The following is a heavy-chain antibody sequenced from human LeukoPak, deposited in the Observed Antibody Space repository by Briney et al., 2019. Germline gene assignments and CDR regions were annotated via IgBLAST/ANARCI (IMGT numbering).Heavy chain of an antibody. J-gene: IGHJ5*02. Sequence: ASVKVSCKASGYTFTGYYMHWVRQAPGQGLEWMGWINPNSGGTNYAQKFQGWVTMTRDTSISTAYMELSRLRSDDTAVYYCARDALRGLGSWFDPWGQGTLVTVSS. D-gene: IGHD3-16*01. CDR1: GYTFTGYY. CDR3: ARDALRGLGSWFDP. V-gene: IGHV1-2*04. CDR2: INPNSGGT.